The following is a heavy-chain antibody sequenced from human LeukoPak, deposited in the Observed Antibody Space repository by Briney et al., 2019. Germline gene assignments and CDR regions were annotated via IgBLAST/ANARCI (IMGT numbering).Heavy chain of an antibody. V-gene: IGHV3-7*01. CDR3: ARETPRRGETRDGYR. CDR1: GFTFSNYW. Sequence: PGGSLRLSCAASGFTFSNYWMNWVRQAPGKGLKCLAKIKQDGSETYYADSVKGRFTISRDNAKNSLYLQMNSLRAEDTAVYYCARETPRRGETRDGYRWGQGTLVTVSS. J-gene: IGHJ4*02. CDR2: IKQDGSET. D-gene: IGHD5-24*01.